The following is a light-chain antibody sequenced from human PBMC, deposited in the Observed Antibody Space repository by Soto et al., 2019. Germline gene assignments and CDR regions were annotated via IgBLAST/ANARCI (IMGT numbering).Light chain of an antibody. J-gene: IGKJ1*01. CDR3: QQYGSSPWT. CDR1: HTVSSSY. V-gene: IGKV3-20*01. Sequence: EIVMTQSPGTLSLSPGERATLSCRAIHTVSSSYLAWYQQKPGQAPRLLIYGASSRATGIPDRFSGSGSGTDFTLTLSRLEPEDFAVYYCQQYGSSPWTFGQGTKVDI. CDR2: GAS.